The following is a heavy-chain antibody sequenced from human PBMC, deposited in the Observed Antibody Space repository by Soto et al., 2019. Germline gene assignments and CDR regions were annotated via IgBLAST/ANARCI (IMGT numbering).Heavy chain of an antibody. J-gene: IGHJ5*02. Sequence: GASVKVSCKASGYIFTNYYMHWVRQAPGQGLEWMGTINAGGGYTTYAQRFQGRVTMTRDTSTSTVSMELSSLRYEDTALYYCTRVGAIVVVTALFDLWGQGTLVTVSS. D-gene: IGHD2-21*02. CDR2: INAGGGYT. V-gene: IGHV1-46*03. CDR3: TRVGAIVVVTALFDL. CDR1: GYIFTNYY.